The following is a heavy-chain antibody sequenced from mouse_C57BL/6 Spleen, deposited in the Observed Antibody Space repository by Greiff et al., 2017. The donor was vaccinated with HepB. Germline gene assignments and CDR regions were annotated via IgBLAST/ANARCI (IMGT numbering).Heavy chain of an antibody. D-gene: IGHD4-1*01. CDR3: VRQGVGPYFDY. J-gene: IGHJ2*01. CDR2: IRSKSNNYAT. CDR1: GFSFNTYA. Sequence: EVKLVESGGGLVQPKGSLKLSCAASGFSFNTYAMNWVRQAPGKGLEWVARIRSKSNNYATYYADSVKDRFTISRDDSESMLYLQMNNLKTEDTAMYYCVRQGVGPYFDYWGQGTTLTVSS. V-gene: IGHV10-1*01.